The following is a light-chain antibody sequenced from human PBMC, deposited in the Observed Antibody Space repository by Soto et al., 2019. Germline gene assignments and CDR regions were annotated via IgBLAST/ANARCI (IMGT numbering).Light chain of an antibody. V-gene: IGKV3D-20*02. CDR1: QSVSSSY. J-gene: IGKJ4*01. CDR2: DAS. CDR3: QQRRNWPVT. Sequence: EIVLTLSAGALSLYPWERATISCRASQSVSSSYLAWYQQKPGQAPRLLIYDASNRATGIPARFSGSGSGTDFTLTISSLEPEDFAIYYCQQRRNWPVTLGGGTKVDI.